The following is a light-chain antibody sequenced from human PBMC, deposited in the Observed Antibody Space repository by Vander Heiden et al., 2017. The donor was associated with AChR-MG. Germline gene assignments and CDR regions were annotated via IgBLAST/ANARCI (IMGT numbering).Light chain of an antibody. Sequence: IQFTQSPSSLSASVGDRVTITCRASQVINTYLAWYQQKPGKAPKLLIYGSSTLQSGVPSRFSGSGSGTDFTLTIDSLQPEDFATYYCQQINTYPRTFGQGTKVEIK. CDR2: GSS. CDR3: QQINTYPRT. J-gene: IGKJ1*01. CDR1: QVINTY. V-gene: IGKV1-9*01.